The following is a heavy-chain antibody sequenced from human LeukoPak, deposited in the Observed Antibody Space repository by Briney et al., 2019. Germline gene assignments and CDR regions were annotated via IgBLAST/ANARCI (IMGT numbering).Heavy chain of an antibody. CDR3: ARAGYYDRLDY. D-gene: IGHD3-22*01. V-gene: IGHV4-30-4*08. J-gene: IGHJ4*02. CDR1: GGSISSGDYY. CDR2: IYYSGST. Sequence: TLSLTCTVSGGSISSGDYYWSWIRQPPGKGLEWIGYIYYSGSTYYNPSLKSRVTISVDTSKNQLSLKLSSVTAADTAVYYCARAGYYDRLDYWGQGTLVTVSS.